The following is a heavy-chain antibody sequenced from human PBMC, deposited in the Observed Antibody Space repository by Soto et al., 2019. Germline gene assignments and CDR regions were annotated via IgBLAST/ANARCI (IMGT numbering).Heavy chain of an antibody. V-gene: IGHV1-69*02. CDR3: ARVSSSYDFWSGSNSYYFDY. Sequence: SVKVSCKASGGTFSSYTISWVRQAPGQGLEWMGRIIPILGIANYAQKFQGRVTITADKSTSTAYMELSSLRSEDTAVYYCARVSSSYDFWSGSNSYYFDYWGQGTLVTVSS. D-gene: IGHD3-3*01. CDR1: GGTFSSYT. J-gene: IGHJ4*02. CDR2: IIPILGIA.